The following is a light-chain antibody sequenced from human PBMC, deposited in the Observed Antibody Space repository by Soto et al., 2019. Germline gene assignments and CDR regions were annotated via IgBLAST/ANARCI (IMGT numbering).Light chain of an antibody. CDR3: QQYNNWPPT. CDR2: GAS. J-gene: IGKJ1*01. CDR1: QSVSSK. V-gene: IGKV3-15*01. Sequence: EIVMTQSPATLSVSPGERATISCRASQSVSSKLAWYQQKPGQTPRLLIYGASTRATGIPARFSGSGSGTEFTLTISSLQSEDFAVYYCQQYNNWPPTFGQGTKVEIK.